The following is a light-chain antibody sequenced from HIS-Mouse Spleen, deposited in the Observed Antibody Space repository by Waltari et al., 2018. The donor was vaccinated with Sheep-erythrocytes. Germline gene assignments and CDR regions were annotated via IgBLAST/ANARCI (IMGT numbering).Light chain of an antibody. CDR2: YDD. Sequence: QSVLTQPPSVSEAPRQRVTIPCSGSSSNIGNNAVHWYQQLPGKAPKLLIYYDDLLPSGVSDRFSGSKSGTSASLAISGLQSEDEADYYCAAWDDSLNGVVFGGGTKLTVL. CDR1: SSNIGNNA. CDR3: AAWDDSLNGVV. J-gene: IGLJ2*01. V-gene: IGLV1-36*01.